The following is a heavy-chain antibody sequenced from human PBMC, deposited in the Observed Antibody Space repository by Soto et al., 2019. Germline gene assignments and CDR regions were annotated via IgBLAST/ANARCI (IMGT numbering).Heavy chain of an antibody. CDR2: FDPEDGET. CDR3: ATRGVYNWNYHLDY. J-gene: IGHJ4*02. Sequence: ASVKVSCKVSGYTLTELSVHWVRQAPGKGLEWMGGFDPEDGETIYAQKFQGRVTMTEDTSTDTAYMELSSLRSEDTAVYYCATRGVYNWNYHLDYWGQGTLVTVSS. D-gene: IGHD1-7*01. CDR1: GYTLTELS. V-gene: IGHV1-24*01.